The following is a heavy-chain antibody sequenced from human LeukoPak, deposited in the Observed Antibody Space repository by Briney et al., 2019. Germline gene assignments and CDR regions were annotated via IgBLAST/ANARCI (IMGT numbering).Heavy chain of an antibody. Sequence: GGSLRHSCAVSGSTFSYYEINWVRQAPGKGLEWISYISSSGSTIYYADSVRGRFAISRDNAKNSLFLQMNSLRAEDTAVYFCVSRPYGFLGPCDYWGLGTLVTVSS. CDR1: GSTFSYYE. V-gene: IGHV3-48*03. CDR2: ISSSGSTI. J-gene: IGHJ4*02. CDR3: VSRPYGFLGPCDY. D-gene: IGHD3/OR15-3a*01.